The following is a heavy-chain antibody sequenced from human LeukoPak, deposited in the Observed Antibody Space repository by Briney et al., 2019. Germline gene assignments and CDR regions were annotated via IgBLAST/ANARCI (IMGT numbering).Heavy chain of an antibody. D-gene: IGHD3-10*01. J-gene: IGHJ5*02. CDR2: IRYDGSNK. V-gene: IGHV3-30*02. CDR1: AFTFSSYG. Sequence: PGGSLRLSCAASAFTFSSYGMHWVRQAPGKGLEWVAFIRYDGSNKYYADSVKGRFTISRDNSKNTLYLQMNSLRAEDTAVYYCAKDDPSGSPPRPFDPWGQGTLVTVSS. CDR3: AKDDPSGSPPRPFDP.